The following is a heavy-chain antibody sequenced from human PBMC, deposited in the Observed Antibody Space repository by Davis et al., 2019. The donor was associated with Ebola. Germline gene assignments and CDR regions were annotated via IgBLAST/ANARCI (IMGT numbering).Heavy chain of an antibody. J-gene: IGHJ6*04. V-gene: IGHV3-30*02. Sequence: GESLKISCAASGFTFSSYGMHWVRQAPGKGLEWVAFIRYDGSNKYYADSVKGRFTISRDNSKNTLYLQLSSLRTEDTAVYYCAKDQAEDSSSSLYYQYYGMDVWGKGTTVTVSS. CDR3: AKDQAEDSSSSLYYQYYGMDV. CDR1: GFTFSSYG. D-gene: IGHD6-6*01. CDR2: IRYDGSNK.